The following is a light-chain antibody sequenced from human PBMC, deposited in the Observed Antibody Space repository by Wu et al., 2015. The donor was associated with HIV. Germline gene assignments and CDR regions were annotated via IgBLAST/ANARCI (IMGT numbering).Light chain of an antibody. V-gene: IGKV1-5*03. J-gene: IGKJ2*01. CDR1: QSISTW. CDR2: KAS. CDR3: QQYNSYPYT. Sequence: DIQMTQSPSTLSASVGDRVTITCRASQSISTWLAWYQQKSGKAPKLLIYKASSLGTGVPSRFIGSGSGTEFTLTISSLQPDDFASYHCQQYNSYPYTFGQGTKLELK.